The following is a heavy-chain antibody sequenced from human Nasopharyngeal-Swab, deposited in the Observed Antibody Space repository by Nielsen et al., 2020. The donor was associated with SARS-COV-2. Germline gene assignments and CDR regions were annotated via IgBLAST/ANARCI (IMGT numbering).Heavy chain of an antibody. CDR2: ISTTSSSI. J-gene: IGHJ6*02. CDR3: ARDLLGFPYYYGMDV. D-gene: IGHD3-22*01. CDR1: GFTFSSYH. V-gene: IGHV3-48*02. Sequence: GESLKISCAASGFTFSSYHMNWVRQAPGKGLEWVSYISTTSSSIYYADSVKGRFTISRDNAKNSLYLQMNSLRDEDTAVYYCARDLLGFPYYYGMDVWGQGTTVTVSS.